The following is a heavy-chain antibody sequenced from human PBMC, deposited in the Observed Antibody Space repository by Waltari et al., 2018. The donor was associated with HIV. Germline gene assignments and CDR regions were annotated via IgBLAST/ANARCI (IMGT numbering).Heavy chain of an antibody. CDR1: GGSIRSGGYY. D-gene: IGHD2-2*01. CDR3: ARDQTRSSTSWERFDP. CDR2: IYYRGRT. V-gene: IGHV4-31*03. Sequence: QVQLQESGPGLVKPSQTLSLTCTVSGGSIRSGGYYWSCIRPHPGKGLGWIGDIYYRGRTYYTPARKSGVTSSVDTSKNQFSLKLSSVTAADTAVYYCARDQTRSSTSWERFDPWGQGTLVTVSS. J-gene: IGHJ5*02.